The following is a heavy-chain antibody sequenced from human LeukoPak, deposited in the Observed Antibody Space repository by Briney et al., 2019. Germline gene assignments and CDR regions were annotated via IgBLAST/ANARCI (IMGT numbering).Heavy chain of an antibody. Sequence: GKSLRLSCAASGLTFSNYAMTWVRQAPGKGLECVSAISGSGESTYHADSVKGRFTISRDNSKNTVYLQMNSLRRGDTAVHYCAKTSSINALAGRDALDITGQRKMVTASS. CDR1: GLTFSNYA. V-gene: IGHV3-23*01. J-gene: IGHJ3*02. D-gene: IGHD2-21*01. CDR3: AKTSSINALAGRDALDI. CDR2: ISGSGEST.